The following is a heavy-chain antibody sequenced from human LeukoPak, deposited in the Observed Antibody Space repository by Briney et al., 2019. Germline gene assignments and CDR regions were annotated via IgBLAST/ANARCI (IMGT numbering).Heavy chain of an antibody. Sequence: GGSLRLSCTASGFTFGDYAMNWVRQAPGKGLEWVSYISGGTSTIFYADSVKGRFTISRDNAQRSLYLQMNSLRDEDTAVYYCARDGRGYYDSSAYSLDYWGQGTLVTVSS. CDR1: GFTFGDYA. CDR2: ISGGTSTI. CDR3: ARDGRGYYDSSAYSLDY. J-gene: IGHJ4*02. D-gene: IGHD3-22*01. V-gene: IGHV3-48*02.